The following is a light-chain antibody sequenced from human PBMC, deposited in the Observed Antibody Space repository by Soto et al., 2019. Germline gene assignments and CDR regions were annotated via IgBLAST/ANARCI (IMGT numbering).Light chain of an antibody. Sequence: EIVLTQSPATLSLSPGERATLSCRASQSVSSYLAWYQRKPGQAPRLLIYDASNRATGIPARFSGSGSGTDFTLTISSLEPEDFAVYYCQQRSNWPRTFXQGTKVDIK. CDR3: QQRSNWPRT. CDR1: QSVSSY. V-gene: IGKV3-11*01. CDR2: DAS. J-gene: IGKJ1*01.